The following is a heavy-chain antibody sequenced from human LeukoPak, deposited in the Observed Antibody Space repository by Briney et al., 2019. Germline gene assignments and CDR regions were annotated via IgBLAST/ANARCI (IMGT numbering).Heavy chain of an antibody. CDR1: GFTFSNAW. D-gene: IGHD5-12*01. V-gene: IGHV3-15*01. Sequence: GGSLRLSCAASGFTFSNAWMSWVRQAPGKGLEWVGRIKSKTDGGTTDYAAPVKGRFTISRDDSKNTLYLQMNSLKTEDTAVYYCTTDGKRTLVALDYWGQGTLVTVSS. CDR2: IKSKTDGGTT. J-gene: IGHJ4*02. CDR3: TTDGKRTLVALDY.